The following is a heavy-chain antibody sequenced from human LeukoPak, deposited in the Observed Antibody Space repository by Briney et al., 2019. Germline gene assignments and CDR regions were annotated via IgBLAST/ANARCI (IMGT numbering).Heavy chain of an antibody. CDR3: ARDRSSGYYSDAFDI. D-gene: IGHD3-22*01. Sequence: SETLSLTCTVSGYSISSGYYWGWIRQPPGKGLEWIGSIYYSGSTYYNPSLKSRVTISVDTSKNQFSLKLSSVTAADTAVYYCARDRSSGYYSDAFDIWGQGTMVTVSS. V-gene: IGHV4-38-2*02. J-gene: IGHJ3*02. CDR2: IYYSGST. CDR1: GYSISSGYY.